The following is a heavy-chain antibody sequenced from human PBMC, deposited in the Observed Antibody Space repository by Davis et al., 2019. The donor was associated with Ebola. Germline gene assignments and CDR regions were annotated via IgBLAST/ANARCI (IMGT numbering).Heavy chain of an antibody. Sequence: ASVQVSCQTYGYTFASYGINWVRQAPGQGLEGMGWITAYNGYTKYAQNFEGRVTMTTHTSTSTAYMELKSLRSDDTAVYYCARGLLDYGEYSGWGMDVWGQGTAVTVSS. D-gene: IGHD4-17*01. CDR3: ARGLLDYGEYSGWGMDV. CDR2: ITAYNGYT. J-gene: IGHJ6*02. CDR1: GYTFASYG. V-gene: IGHV1-18*01.